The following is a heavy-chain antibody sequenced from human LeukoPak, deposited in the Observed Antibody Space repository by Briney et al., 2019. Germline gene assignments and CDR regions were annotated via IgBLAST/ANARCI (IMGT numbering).Heavy chain of an antibody. D-gene: IGHD3-3*01. CDR2: IYYSGST. V-gene: IGHV4-59*11. Sequence: SETLSLTCTVSGGSISSHYWSWIRQPPGKGLEWIGYIYYSGSTDYNPSLKSRVTISVDTSKNQFSLKLSSVTAADTAVYYCARDGAVGYFDYWGQGTLVTVSS. CDR1: GGSISSHY. CDR3: ARDGAVGYFDY. J-gene: IGHJ4*02.